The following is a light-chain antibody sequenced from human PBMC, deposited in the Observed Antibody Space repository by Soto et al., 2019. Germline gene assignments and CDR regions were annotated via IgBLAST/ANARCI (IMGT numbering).Light chain of an antibody. V-gene: IGLV1-44*01. Sequence: QSVLTQPPSASGTPGQRVTISCSGSNSNIAATSVNWYQQLPGTAPKLLIYKGNQRPTGVPDRFSGSTSGTSASLAISGLQSEDEADYYCASWDVGLNRRGLFGGGTKLTVL. CDR2: KGN. CDR3: ASWDVGLNRRGL. J-gene: IGLJ2*01. CDR1: NSNIAATS.